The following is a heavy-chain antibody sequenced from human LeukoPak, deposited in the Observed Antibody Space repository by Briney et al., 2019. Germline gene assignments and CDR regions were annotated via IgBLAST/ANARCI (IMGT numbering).Heavy chain of an antibody. V-gene: IGHV3-48*04. D-gene: IGHD3-3*01. Sequence: PGGSLRLSCAASGFTFSTYTMNWVRQAPGKGLEWVSYISSSSSTIYYADSVRDRFTISRDNAKNSLYLQMNSLRAEDTAVYYCVRDLKIGPSFGMAIDPSFDYWGQGTLVTVSS. J-gene: IGHJ4*02. CDR3: VRDLKIGPSFGMAIDPSFDY. CDR1: GFTFSTYT. CDR2: ISSSSSTI.